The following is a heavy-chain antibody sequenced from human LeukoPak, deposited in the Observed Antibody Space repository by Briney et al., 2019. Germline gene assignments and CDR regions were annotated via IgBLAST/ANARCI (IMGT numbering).Heavy chain of an antibody. CDR1: GFTFSSYG. D-gene: IGHD1-26*01. V-gene: IGHV3-30*19. CDR2: ISHDGSNK. Sequence: GGSLRLSCAASGFTFSSYGMHWVRQAPGKGLEWVAVISHDGSNKYYADSVKGRFTISRDNSKNTLYLQMNSLRAEDTAVYYCARGPYSGKPIGYWGQGTLVTVYS. CDR3: ARGPYSGKPIGY. J-gene: IGHJ4*02.